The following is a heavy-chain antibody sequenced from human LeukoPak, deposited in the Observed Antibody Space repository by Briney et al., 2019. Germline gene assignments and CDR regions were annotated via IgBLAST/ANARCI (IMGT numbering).Heavy chain of an antibody. V-gene: IGHV4-59*01. CDR1: GGSISSYY. D-gene: IGHD3-22*01. CDR2: IYYSGST. J-gene: IGHJ3*02. Sequence: SETLSLTCTVSGGSISSYYWNWIRQPPGKELEWIGYIYYSGSTNYNPSLESRVTISVDTSKSQISLNLSSVTAADTAVYYCARFIYDSSGYYFDAFDIWGQGTMVTVSS. CDR3: ARFIYDSSGYYFDAFDI.